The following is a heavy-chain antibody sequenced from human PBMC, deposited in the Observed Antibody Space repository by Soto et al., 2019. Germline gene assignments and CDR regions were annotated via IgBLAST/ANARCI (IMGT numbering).Heavy chain of an antibody. CDR3: ARRGIAAAGTEGDYYYYGMDV. Sequence: PGESRKISCKGSGYSFTSYWIGWVRQMPGKGLEWMGIIYPGDSDTRYSPSFQGQVTISADKSISTAYLQWSSLKASDTAMYYCARRGIAAAGTEGDYYYYGMDVWGQGTTVTVSS. D-gene: IGHD6-13*01. CDR1: GYSFTSYW. CDR2: IYPGDSDT. J-gene: IGHJ6*02. V-gene: IGHV5-51*01.